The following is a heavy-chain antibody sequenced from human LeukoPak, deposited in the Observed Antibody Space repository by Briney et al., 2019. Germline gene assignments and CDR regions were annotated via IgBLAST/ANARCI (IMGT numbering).Heavy chain of an antibody. CDR3: ARDYKGEGRRFLEWLLFDY. D-gene: IGHD3-3*01. Sequence: PSETLSLTCAVYGGSFSGYYWSWIRQPPGKGLEWIGEINHSGSTNYNPSLKSRVTMSVDTSKNQFSLKLSSVTAADTAVYYCARDYKGEGRRFLEWLLFDYWGQGTLVTVSS. V-gene: IGHV4-34*01. CDR1: GGSFSGYY. J-gene: IGHJ4*02. CDR2: INHSGST.